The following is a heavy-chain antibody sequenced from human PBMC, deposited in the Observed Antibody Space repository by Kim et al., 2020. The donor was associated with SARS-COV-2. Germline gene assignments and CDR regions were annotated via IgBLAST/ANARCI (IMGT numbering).Heavy chain of an antibody. CDR2: IYYSGST. CDR1: GGSISSSSYY. CDR3: ARRGGSRQFDY. Sequence: SETLSLTCTVSGGSISSSSYYWGWIRQPPGKGLEWIGSIYYSGSTYYNPSLKSRVTISVDTSKNQFSLKLSSVTAADTAVYYCARRGGSRQFDYWGQGTL. V-gene: IGHV4-39*01. J-gene: IGHJ4*02. D-gene: IGHD3-10*01.